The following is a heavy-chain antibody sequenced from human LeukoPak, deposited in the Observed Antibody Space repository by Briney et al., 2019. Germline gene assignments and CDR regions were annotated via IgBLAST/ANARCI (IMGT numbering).Heavy chain of an antibody. CDR1: GFTFSSYW. CDR3: ARDHTFGELYVGLLNY. V-gene: IGHV3-7*01. Sequence: PGGSLRLSCAASGFTFSSYWMSWVRQAPGKGLEWVANIKQDGSETYYVDSVKGRFTISRDNAKNSLYLQMNSLRVEDTAVYYCARDHTFGELYVGLLNYWGQGTLVTVSS. D-gene: IGHD3-10*01. CDR2: IKQDGSET. J-gene: IGHJ4*02.